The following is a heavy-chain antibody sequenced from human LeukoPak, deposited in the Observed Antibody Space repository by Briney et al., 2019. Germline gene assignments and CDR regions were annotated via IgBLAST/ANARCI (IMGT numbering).Heavy chain of an antibody. J-gene: IGHJ3*02. CDR1: GGSINNYY. D-gene: IGHD2-21*02. CDR3: ARHWAPCGGDCYAFDI. CDR2: IYYSGST. V-gene: IGHV4-59*08. Sequence: SETLSLTCTVSGGSINNYYWSWIRQPPGQGLEWIGYIYYSGSTNYNPSLKSRVTISVDTSKNQFSLKLSSVTAADTAVYYCARHWAPCGGDCYAFDIWGQGTMVTVSS.